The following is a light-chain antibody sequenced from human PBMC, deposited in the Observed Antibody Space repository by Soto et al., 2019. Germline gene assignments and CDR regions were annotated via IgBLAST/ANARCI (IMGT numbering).Light chain of an antibody. CDR1: QTVRNNY. CDR3: QQSYGTPIN. V-gene: IGKV1-39*01. CDR2: VAS. J-gene: IGKJ5*01. Sequence: TQSPGTLSLSPGERATLSCRASQTVRNNYLAWYQQKPGKAPNLLIYVASSLQSEVPSRFSGSGSGTDFTLTITSLQPEDFATYYCQQSYGTPINFGQGTRLEIK.